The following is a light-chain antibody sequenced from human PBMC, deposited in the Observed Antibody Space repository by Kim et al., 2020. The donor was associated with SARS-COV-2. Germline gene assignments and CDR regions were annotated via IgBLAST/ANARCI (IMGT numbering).Light chain of an antibody. Sequence: AIRMTQSPSSFSASTGDRVTITCRASQSISSYLAWYQQKPGKAPKLLIYAASTLQSGVPSRFSGSGSGTDFTLTISCLQSEDFATYYCQQYYNYPRAFGQGTKVDIK. CDR3: QQYYNYPRA. V-gene: IGKV1-8*01. CDR2: AAS. CDR1: QSISSY. J-gene: IGKJ1*01.